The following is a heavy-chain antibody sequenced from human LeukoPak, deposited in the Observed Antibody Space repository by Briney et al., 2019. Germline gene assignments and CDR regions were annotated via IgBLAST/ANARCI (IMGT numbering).Heavy chain of an antibody. D-gene: IGHD6-13*01. Sequence: ASVKVSCKASGYTFTSYDINWVRQATGRGLEWLGWMNPNSGNTGYAQKFQGRVTITRNTSISTAYMELSSLRSEDTAVYYCARERLVAAAGQEGNWFDPWGQGTLVTVSS. CDR1: GYTFTSYD. V-gene: IGHV1-8*03. CDR2: MNPNSGNT. CDR3: ARERLVAAAGQEGNWFDP. J-gene: IGHJ5*02.